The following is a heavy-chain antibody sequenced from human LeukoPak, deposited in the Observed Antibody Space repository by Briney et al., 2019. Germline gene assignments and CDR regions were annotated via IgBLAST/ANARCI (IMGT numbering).Heavy chain of an antibody. J-gene: IGHJ4*02. Sequence: GGSLRLSCAASGFTFSDYYMTWIRQAPGKGLEWVSYISSSTSNIYYADSVKGRFTISRDNSKNTLYLQMNSLRAEDTAVYYCAKDQDYDFWSGYLGLFDYWGQGTLVTVSS. V-gene: IGHV3-11*04. CDR1: GFTFSDYY. CDR3: AKDQDYDFWSGYLGLFDY. CDR2: ISSSTSNI. D-gene: IGHD3-3*01.